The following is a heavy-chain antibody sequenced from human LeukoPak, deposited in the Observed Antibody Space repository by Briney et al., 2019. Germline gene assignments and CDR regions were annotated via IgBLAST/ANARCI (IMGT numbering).Heavy chain of an antibody. CDR1: GFTLSSYG. J-gene: IGHJ4*02. D-gene: IGHD2-15*01. Sequence: PGRSLRLSCAASGFTLSSYGMHWVRQAPGKGLEWVAVIWYDGSNKYNADSVKGRFTISRDNSKNTLYLEMNSLRAEDTAVYYCARDKGRNVIWTLEYWGQGTLVTVSS. CDR3: ARDKGRNVIWTLEY. CDR2: IWYDGSNK. V-gene: IGHV3-33*01.